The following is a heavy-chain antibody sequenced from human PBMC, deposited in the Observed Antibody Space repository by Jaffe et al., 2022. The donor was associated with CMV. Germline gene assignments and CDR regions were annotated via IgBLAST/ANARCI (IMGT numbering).Heavy chain of an antibody. CDR1: GFSLSTSGMC. CDR3: ARICLPYYDSSGLGRCIDY. CDR2: IDWDDDK. J-gene: IGHJ4*02. D-gene: IGHD3-22*01. V-gene: IGHV2-70*15. Sequence: QVTLRESGPALVKPTQTLTLTCTFSGFSLSTSGMCVSWIRQPPGKALEWLARIDWDDDKYYSTSLKTRLTISKDTSKNQVVLTMTNMDPVDTATYYCARICLPYYDSSGLGRCIDYWGQGTLVTVSS.